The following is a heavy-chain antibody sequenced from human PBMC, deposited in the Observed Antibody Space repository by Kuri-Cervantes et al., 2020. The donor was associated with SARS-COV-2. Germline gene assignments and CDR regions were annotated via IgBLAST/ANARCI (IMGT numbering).Heavy chain of an antibody. V-gene: IGHV1-69*05. J-gene: IGHJ5*02. CDR2: IIPIFGTA. D-gene: IGHD3-3*01. CDR1: GGTFSSYA. Sequence: SVKVSCKASGGTFSSYAISWVRQAPGQGLEWMGGIIPIFGTANYAQKLQGRVTMTTDTSTSTAYMELRSLRSDDTAVYYCATTRYYDFWSGYSSNWFDPWGQGTLVTVSS. CDR3: ATTRYYDFWSGYSSNWFDP.